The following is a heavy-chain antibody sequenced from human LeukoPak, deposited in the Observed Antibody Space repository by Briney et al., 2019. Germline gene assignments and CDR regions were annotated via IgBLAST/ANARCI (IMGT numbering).Heavy chain of an antibody. CDR2: IKTKANSYAT. V-gene: IGHV3-73*01. D-gene: IGHD2-21*02. Sequence: GGSLRLSCAASGFTFSGSAMHWVRQASGKGLEWVGRIKTKANSYATAYAASVKGRFTISRDNSKNTLYLQMNSLRAEDTAVYYCAKDTLQIVVVTGYDWFDPWGQGTLVTVSS. CDR1: GFTFSGSA. J-gene: IGHJ5*02. CDR3: AKDTLQIVVVTGYDWFDP.